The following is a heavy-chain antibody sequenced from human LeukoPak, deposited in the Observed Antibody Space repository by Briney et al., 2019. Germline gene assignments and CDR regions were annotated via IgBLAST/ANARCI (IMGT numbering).Heavy chain of an antibody. J-gene: IGHJ5*02. V-gene: IGHV4-59*01. Sequence: PSETLSLTCSVSGDPISSFYWSWIRQPPGKGLEWIGHIYNSGSTNYSPSLKSRITISADTSKNQFSLKLTSVTAADTAVYFCAREGNGFGEFLFDPWGQGTLVIVSS. D-gene: IGHD3-10*01. CDR1: GDPISSFY. CDR2: IYNSGST. CDR3: AREGNGFGEFLFDP.